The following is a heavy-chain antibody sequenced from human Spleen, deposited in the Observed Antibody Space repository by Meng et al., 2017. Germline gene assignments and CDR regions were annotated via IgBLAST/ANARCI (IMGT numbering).Heavy chain of an antibody. D-gene: IGHD5-24*01. CDR1: GGSFSDYY. V-gene: IGHV4-34*01. J-gene: IGHJ4*02. Sequence: QVHLQQWGAGLLKTSETLSLTCSVSGGSFSDYYWSWIRQPPGKGLEWIGEINDSGSTNYNPSLESRATISVDTSQNNLSLKLSSVTAADSAVYYCARGPTSMAHDFDYWGQGTLVTVSS. CDR2: INDSGST. CDR3: ARGPTSMAHDFDY.